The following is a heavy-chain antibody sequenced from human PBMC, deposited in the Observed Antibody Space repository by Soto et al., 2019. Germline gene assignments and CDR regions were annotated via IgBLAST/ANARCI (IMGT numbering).Heavy chain of an antibody. CDR1: GFTFSSYW. CDR3: ARDLKLRAYYDYIWGSYRRFARFDY. J-gene: IGHJ4*02. CDR2: IKQDGSEK. V-gene: IGHV3-7*01. Sequence: GGSLRLSCAASGFTFSSYWMSWVRQAPGKGLEWVANIKQDGSEKYYVDSVKGRFTISRDNAKNSLYLQMNSLRAEDTAVYYCARDLKLRAYYDYIWGSYRRFARFDYWGQGTLVTVSS. D-gene: IGHD3-16*02.